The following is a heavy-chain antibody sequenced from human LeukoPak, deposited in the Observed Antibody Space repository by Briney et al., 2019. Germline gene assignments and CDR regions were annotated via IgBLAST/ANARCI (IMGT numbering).Heavy chain of an antibody. CDR1: GFTFEDYA. V-gene: IGHV3-9*01. Sequence: GGSLRPSCSASGFTFEDYAMHWVRQAPGKGLEWVSNINWNSGSIDYADSVKGRFTISRDNAKNSLYLQMNSLRAEDTALYYCTKGALLYGSGRNDAFDIWGQGTMVTVSS. CDR3: TKGALLYGSGRNDAFDI. J-gene: IGHJ3*02. D-gene: IGHD3-10*01. CDR2: INWNSGSI.